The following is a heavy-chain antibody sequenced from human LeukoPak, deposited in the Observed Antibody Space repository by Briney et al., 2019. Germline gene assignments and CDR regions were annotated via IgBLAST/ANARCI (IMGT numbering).Heavy chain of an antibody. V-gene: IGHV3-23*01. J-gene: IGHJ6*03. CDR1: GFTFSSYA. CDR2: VSGSGGST. Sequence: GGSLRLSCAASGFTFSSYAMSWVRQAPGKGLEWVSAVSGSGGSTYYADSVKGRFTISRDNSKNTLYLQMNSLRAEDTAVYYCAKRTVVVPALYYYYMDVWGKGTTVTVSS. D-gene: IGHD2-2*01. CDR3: AKRTVVVPALYYYYMDV.